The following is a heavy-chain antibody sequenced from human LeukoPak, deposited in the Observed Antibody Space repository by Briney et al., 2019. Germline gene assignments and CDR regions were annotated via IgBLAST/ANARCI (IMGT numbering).Heavy chain of an antibody. CDR3: ASLRMATTDFDY. J-gene: IGHJ4*02. CDR1: GFTFSRYW. V-gene: IGHV3-7*01. D-gene: IGHD5-24*01. CDR2: IKQDGSEK. Sequence: GGSLRLSCAASGFTFSRYWMSWVRQAPGKGLEWLANIKQDGSEKYYVDSVKGGFTISRDNAKNSLYLQMNSLRAEDTAVYYCASLRMATTDFDYWGQGTLVTVSS.